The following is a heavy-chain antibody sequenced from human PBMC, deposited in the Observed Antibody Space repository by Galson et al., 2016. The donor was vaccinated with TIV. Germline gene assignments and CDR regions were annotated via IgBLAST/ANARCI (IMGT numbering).Heavy chain of an antibody. D-gene: IGHD3-22*01. CDR2: IHQSGTT. V-gene: IGHV4-4*02. CDR3: ARVVTSYDDISDSYGGRGSSYFLDY. J-gene: IGHJ4*02. Sequence: LSLTCAVSGVSISSSDWWSWVRRPPGKGLEWIGEIHQSGTTNYNPSLKRRVTLSVDKAKKQFSLRLRSVTAAGTAVYYCARVVTSYDDISDSYGGRGSSYFLDYWGPGTLVTVSS. CDR1: GVSISSSDW.